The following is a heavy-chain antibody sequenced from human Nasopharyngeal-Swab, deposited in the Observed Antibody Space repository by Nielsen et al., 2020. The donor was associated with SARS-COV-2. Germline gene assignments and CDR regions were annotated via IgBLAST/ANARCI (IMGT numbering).Heavy chain of an antibody. CDR1: GFTFSSYS. V-gene: IGHV3-21*01. Sequence: GESLKISCAASGFTFSSYSMNWVRQAPGKGLEWVSSISSSSSYIYYADSVKGRFTISRDNAKNSLYLQMNSLRAEDTAVYYCARDNSRGGSYAGVYYFDYWGQGTLVTVSS. D-gene: IGHD1-26*01. CDR3: ARDNSRGGSYAGVYYFDY. CDR2: ISSSSSYI. J-gene: IGHJ4*02.